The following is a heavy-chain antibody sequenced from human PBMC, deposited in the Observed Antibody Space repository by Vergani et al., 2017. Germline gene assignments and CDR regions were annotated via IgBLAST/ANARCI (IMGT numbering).Heavy chain of an antibody. J-gene: IGHJ4*02. CDR1: GGSFSGYF. CDR3: ARGRIAAKYDSSGYYYEGNYFDY. Sequence: QVQLQQWGAGLLKPSETLSLTCAVYGGSFSGYFWSWIRQPPGKRLEWIGEINHSGSTNYNPSLKSRVTISVDTSKNQFSLKLSSVTAADTAVYYCARGRIAAKYDSSGYYYEGNYFDYWGQGTLVTVSS. D-gene: IGHD3-22*01. V-gene: IGHV4-34*01. CDR2: INHSGST.